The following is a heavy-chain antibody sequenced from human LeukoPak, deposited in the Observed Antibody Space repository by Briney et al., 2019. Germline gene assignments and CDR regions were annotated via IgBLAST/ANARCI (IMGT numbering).Heavy chain of an antibody. Sequence: GGSLRLSCAVSGFTISNYWMSWVRQAPGKGLEWVATIKRDGSAEFYVDSVKGRFTISRDSAKNSLYLQMNSLRDDDTAVYYCARDLFDYWGQGTLVTVSS. CDR2: IKRDGSAE. J-gene: IGHJ4*02. CDR1: GFTISNYW. CDR3: ARDLFDY. V-gene: IGHV3-7*01.